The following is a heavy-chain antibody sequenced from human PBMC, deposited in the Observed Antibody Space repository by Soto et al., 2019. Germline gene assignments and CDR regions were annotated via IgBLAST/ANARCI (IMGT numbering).Heavy chain of an antibody. D-gene: IGHD6-13*01. CDR2: IIPIFGTA. V-gene: IGHV1-69*01. J-gene: IGHJ6*02. CDR1: GGTFSSYA. CDR3: AEGGGISVQDYYYGMDV. Sequence: QVQLVQSGAEVKKPGSSVKVSCKASGGTFSSYAISWVRQAPGQGLEWMGGIIPIFGTANYAQKFQGRVTIPADESTSTACMELSSLGSEDTAVYYCAEGGGISVQDYYYGMDVWGQGTTVTVSS.